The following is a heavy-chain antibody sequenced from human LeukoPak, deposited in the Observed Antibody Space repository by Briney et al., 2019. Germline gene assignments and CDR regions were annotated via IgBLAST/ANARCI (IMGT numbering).Heavy chain of an antibody. D-gene: IGHD1-14*01. CDR2: IAYDGSRA. V-gene: IGHV3-33*01. J-gene: IGHJ4*02. CDR1: GFTFGGYG. CDR3: TRYNNDHFDY. Sequence: GGSPRLSCAGSGFTFGGYGMHWFRQTPGKGLEWVAVIAYDGSRAFYADSVKGRFTISRDNSKNAMSVQMDDLRAEDTAVYYCTRYNNDHFDYWGQGTLVTVSS.